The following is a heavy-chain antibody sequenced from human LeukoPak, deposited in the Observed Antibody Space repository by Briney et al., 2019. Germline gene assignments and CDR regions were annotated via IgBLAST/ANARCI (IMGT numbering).Heavy chain of an antibody. CDR2: INHSGST. Sequence: SETLSLTCAVYGGSVSGYYCSWIRQPPGKGLEWIGEINHSGSTNYNPSLKSRVTISVDTSKNQFSLKLSSVTAADTAVYYCARGLWTMIVVVHGWFDPWGQGTLVTVSS. D-gene: IGHD3-22*01. CDR1: GGSVSGYY. V-gene: IGHV4-34*01. J-gene: IGHJ5*02. CDR3: ARGLWTMIVVVHGWFDP.